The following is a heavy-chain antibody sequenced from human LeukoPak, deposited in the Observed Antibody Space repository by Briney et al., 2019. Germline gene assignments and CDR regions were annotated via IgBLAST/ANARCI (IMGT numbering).Heavy chain of an antibody. CDR2: IKQDGSEK. D-gene: IGHD7-27*01. CDR3: ARAGGELGRYYYYYMDV. CDR1: TFTFSNYW. V-gene: IGHV3-7*01. Sequence: GGSLRLSCAASTFTFSNYWMSWVRQAPGKGLEWVANIKQDGSEKYYVDSVKGRFTISRDNAKNSLYLQMNSLRAEDTAVYYCARAGGELGRYYYYYMDVWGKGTTVTISS. J-gene: IGHJ6*03.